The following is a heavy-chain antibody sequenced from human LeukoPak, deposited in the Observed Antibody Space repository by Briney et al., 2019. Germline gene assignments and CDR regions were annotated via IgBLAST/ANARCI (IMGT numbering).Heavy chain of an antibody. CDR2: MNPNSGGT. V-gene: IGHV1-2*02. Sequence: ASVKVSCKASGYTFTGYYMHWVRQAPGQGPEWMGWMNPNSGGTNYAQEFQGRVTMTRDTSISTVYMEVHGLRSDDTAVYYCANLMGTAYYYDMDVWGQGTTVTVSS. CDR3: ANLMGTAYYYDMDV. J-gene: IGHJ6*02. CDR1: GYTFTGYY. D-gene: IGHD1/OR15-1a*01.